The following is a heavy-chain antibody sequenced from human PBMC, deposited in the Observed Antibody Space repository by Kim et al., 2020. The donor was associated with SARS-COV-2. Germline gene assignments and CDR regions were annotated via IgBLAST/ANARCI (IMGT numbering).Heavy chain of an antibody. Sequence: YNPSLKSRVTISVDKSKNQFSLKLSSVTAADTAVYYCARDSSGFYYFDYWGQGTLVTVSS. J-gene: IGHJ4*02. D-gene: IGHD6-19*01. V-gene: IGHV4-4*02. CDR3: ARDSSGFYYFDY.